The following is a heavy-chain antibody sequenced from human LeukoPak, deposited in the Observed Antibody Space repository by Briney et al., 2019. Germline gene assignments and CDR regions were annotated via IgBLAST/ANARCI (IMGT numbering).Heavy chain of an antibody. J-gene: IGHJ4*02. D-gene: IGHD3-10*01. CDR3: ARGLEALGY. CDR1: GFPVSNNY. CDR2: IYSGGST. Sequence: GSLRLSCAASGFPVSNNYINWVRQAPGKGLEWVSVIYSGGSTFYADSVKGRFTISRDNSKNTLYLQMNSLRAEDTAIYYCARGLEALGYWGQGTLVTVSS. V-gene: IGHV3-53*01.